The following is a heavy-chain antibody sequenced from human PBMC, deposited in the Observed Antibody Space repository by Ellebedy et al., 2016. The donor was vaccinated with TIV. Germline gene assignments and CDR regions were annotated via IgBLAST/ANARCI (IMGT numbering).Heavy chain of an antibody. CDR3: ARVGYSRSSIDY. D-gene: IGHD6-13*01. J-gene: IGHJ4*02. Sequence: GESLKISCAASGFTFSRYWMHWVRQAPGKGLVWVSRINSDGSSTSYADSVKGRFTISRDNAKNTLYLQMNSLRAEDTAVRYCARVGYSRSSIDYWGQGTLVTVSS. V-gene: IGHV3-74*01. CDR1: GFTFSRYW. CDR2: INSDGSST.